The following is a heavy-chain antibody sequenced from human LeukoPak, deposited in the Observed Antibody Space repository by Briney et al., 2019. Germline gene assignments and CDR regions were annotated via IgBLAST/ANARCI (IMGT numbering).Heavy chain of an antibody. CDR1: GFTVGHNY. Sequence: PGGSLRLSCAASGFTVGHNYMNWVRQAPGKGPEWVSVIYSDGSTYYADSVKGRFTISRDNSMNTLYLQMNSLRAEDTAVYYCARRPGGYDWRAFDFWGQGILVTVSS. D-gene: IGHD5-12*01. CDR2: IYSDGST. J-gene: IGHJ4*02. V-gene: IGHV3-66*04. CDR3: ARRPGGYDWRAFDF.